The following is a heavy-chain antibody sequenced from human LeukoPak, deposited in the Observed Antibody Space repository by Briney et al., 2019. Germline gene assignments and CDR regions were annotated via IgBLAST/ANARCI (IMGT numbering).Heavy chain of an antibody. V-gene: IGHV4-59*01. J-gene: IGHJ4*02. CDR2: IYYSGST. Sequence: SETLSLTCTVSGGSISSYYWSWIRQPPGKGLEWIGYIYYSGSTNYNPSLKSRVTISVDTSRNQFSLKLSSVTAADTAVYYCARTGYGQLVDYWGQGTLVTVSS. CDR1: GGSISSYY. CDR3: ARTGYGQLVDY. D-gene: IGHD6-6*01.